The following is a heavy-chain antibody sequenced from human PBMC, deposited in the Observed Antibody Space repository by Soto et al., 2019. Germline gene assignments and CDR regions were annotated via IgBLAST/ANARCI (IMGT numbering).Heavy chain of an antibody. CDR3: ARVDGGNSYYYYYYGMDV. CDR2: IYPGDSDT. V-gene: IGHV5-51*01. D-gene: IGHD2-21*02. J-gene: IGHJ6*02. CDR1: GYSFTSYW. Sequence: PGESLKISCKGSGYSFTSYWIGWVRQMPGKGLEWMGIIYPGDSDTRYSPSFQGQVTISADKSISTAYLQWSSLKASDTAMYYCARVDGGNSYYYYYYGMDVWGQGTTVTVS.